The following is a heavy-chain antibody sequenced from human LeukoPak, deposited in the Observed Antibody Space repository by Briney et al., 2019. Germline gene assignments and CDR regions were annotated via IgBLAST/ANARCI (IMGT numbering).Heavy chain of an antibody. CDR3: GSQAYYYGMDV. J-gene: IGHJ6*02. V-gene: IGHV1-2*02. CDR1: GYTFTSYG. Sequence: GASVKVSCKASGYTFTSYGISWVRQAPGQGLEWMGWIYPNSGGTNYAQKFQGRVTMTRDTSISTAYMELSRLRSDDTAVYYCGSQAYYYGMDVWGQGTTVTVSS. CDR2: IYPNSGGT.